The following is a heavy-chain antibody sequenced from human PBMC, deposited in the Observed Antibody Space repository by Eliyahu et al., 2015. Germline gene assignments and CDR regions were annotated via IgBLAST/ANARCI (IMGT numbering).Heavy chain of an antibody. V-gene: IGHV4-31*03. D-gene: IGHD6-19*01. CDR3: ARASRSSGWPPFNAFDI. J-gene: IGHJ3*02. CDR1: GGSISSSNYY. Sequence: QVQLQESGPGLVKPSQTLSLTCTVSGGSISSSNYYWNWIRQHPGKGLEYIGYIFYSGSTYYNPSLKSRVTISLDTSKNQFSLKLSSVAAADTAVYYCARASRSSGWPPFNAFDIWGQGTMVTVSS. CDR2: IFYSGST.